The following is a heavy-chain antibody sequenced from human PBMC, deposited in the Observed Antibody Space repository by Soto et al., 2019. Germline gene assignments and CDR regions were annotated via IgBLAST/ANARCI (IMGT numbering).Heavy chain of an antibody. V-gene: IGHV3-23*01. CDR3: AKHSPNGGTYRPSDY. CDR2: ISGTGGNT. CDR1: GFTFSSYG. D-gene: IGHD1-26*01. J-gene: IGHJ4*01. Sequence: PGGSLRLSCAASGFTFSSYGMNWVRQAPGKGLEWVSAISGTGGNTNYADSVRGRFTISRDNSKNTLYLQMNSLRVEDTAIYYCAKHSPNGGTYRPSDYWGQGILVTVSS.